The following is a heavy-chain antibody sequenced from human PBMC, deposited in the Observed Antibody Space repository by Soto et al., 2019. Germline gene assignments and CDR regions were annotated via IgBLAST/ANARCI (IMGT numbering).Heavy chain of an antibody. J-gene: IGHJ4*02. CDR1: GGSISSSNW. CDR3: ARVGLRPSQQLVHRPFDY. Sequence: SETLSLTCAVSGGSISSSNWWSWVRQPPGKGLEWIGEIYHSGSTNYNPSLKSRVTISVDKSKNQFSLKLSSVTAADTAVYYCARVGLRPSQQLVHRPFDYWGQGTLVTVSS. V-gene: IGHV4-4*02. CDR2: IYHSGST. D-gene: IGHD6-13*01.